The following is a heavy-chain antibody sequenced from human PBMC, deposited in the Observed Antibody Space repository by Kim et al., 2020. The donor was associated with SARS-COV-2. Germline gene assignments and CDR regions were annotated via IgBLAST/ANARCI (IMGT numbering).Heavy chain of an antibody. CDR1: GFTFSNAW. CDR3: TTPAWELERRRDDDHFDY. J-gene: IGHJ4*02. D-gene: IGHD1-1*01. V-gene: IGHV3-15*01. Sequence: GGSLRLSCAASGFTFSNAWMRWVRQAPGKGLEWVGRIKSKTDGGATAYAAPVEGRFTISRDDSKNTLYLQMHSLKNEDTAVYHCTTPAWELERRRDDDHFDYWRQRTLVTVST. CDR2: IKSKTDGGAT.